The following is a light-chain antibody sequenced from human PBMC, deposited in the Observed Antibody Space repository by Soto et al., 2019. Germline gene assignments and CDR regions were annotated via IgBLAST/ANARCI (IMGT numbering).Light chain of an antibody. CDR2: AAS. J-gene: IGKJ2*01. Sequence: DIQMTQSPSSLSASVGDRDTITCRASQSISSYLNWYQQKPGKAPKLLIYAASSLQSGVPSMFSGSGSGTAFTLTISSLQPEDFATYYCQQSYSTPYTFGQGTKLEIK. CDR1: QSISSY. CDR3: QQSYSTPYT. V-gene: IGKV1-39*01.